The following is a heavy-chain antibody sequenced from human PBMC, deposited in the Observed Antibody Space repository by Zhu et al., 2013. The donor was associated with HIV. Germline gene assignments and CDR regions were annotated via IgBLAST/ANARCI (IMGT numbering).Heavy chain of an antibody. V-gene: IGHV3-23*01. J-gene: IGHJ3*02. CDR1: GFTFSSYS. D-gene: IGHD5-18*01. CDR3: AKDRAAGYAADSFDI. CDR2: ITGIGYSA. Sequence: EVQLLESGGGLVQPEGSLRLSCTASGFTFSSYSISWVRQAPGKGLEWVSVITGIGYSAYYADSVKGRFTISRDNSKNMLYLQMNSLRAEDTAVYYCAKDRAAGYAADSFDIWGQGTWSPSLQ.